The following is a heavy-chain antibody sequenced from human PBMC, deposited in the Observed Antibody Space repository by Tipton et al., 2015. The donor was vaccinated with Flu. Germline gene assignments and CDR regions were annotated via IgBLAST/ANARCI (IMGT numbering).Heavy chain of an antibody. Sequence: TLSLTCTVSGGSISSSSYYWGWIRQPPGKGLEWIGSIYYTGDGYYNPSLKSRVTISVDMSKNQLSLHLTSVTAADTAVYYCAGVGVLTIFGLVIPNCFDPWRQGTLVTVSS. CDR1: GGSISSSSYY. V-gene: IGHV4-39*07. J-gene: IGHJ5*02. CDR3: AGVGVLTIFGLVIPNCFDP. CDR2: IYYTGDG. D-gene: IGHD3-3*01.